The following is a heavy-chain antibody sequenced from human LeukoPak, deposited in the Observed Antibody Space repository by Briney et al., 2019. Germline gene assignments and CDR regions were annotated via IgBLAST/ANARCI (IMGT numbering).Heavy chain of an antibody. D-gene: IGHD3-3*01. J-gene: IGHJ6*03. CDR3: ARVDLTIFGVVIPYYYYYMDV. CDR2: IKQDGSEK. Sequence: PGGSLRLSXAASGFTFSSYWMSWVRQAPGKGLEWVANIKQDGSEKYYVDSVKGRFNISRDNAKNSLYLQMNSLRAEDTAVYYCARVDLTIFGVVIPYYYYYMDVWGRGTTVTVSS. CDR1: GFTFSSYW. V-gene: IGHV3-7*01.